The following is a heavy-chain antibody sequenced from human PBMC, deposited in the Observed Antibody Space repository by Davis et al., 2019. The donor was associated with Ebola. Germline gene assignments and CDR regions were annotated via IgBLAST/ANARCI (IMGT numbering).Heavy chain of an antibody. Sequence: SGPTLVKPTETLTLTCTVSGFSLSNARMGVSWIRQPPGKALEWLAHIFSNDEKSYSTSLKSRLTISKDTSKSQVVLTMTNMDPVDTATYYCAHSHWELTKEWDFDYWGQGTLVTVSS. CDR2: IFSNDEK. D-gene: IGHD1-26*01. J-gene: IGHJ4*02. CDR3: AHSHWELTKEWDFDY. CDR1: GFSLSNARMG. V-gene: IGHV2-26*01.